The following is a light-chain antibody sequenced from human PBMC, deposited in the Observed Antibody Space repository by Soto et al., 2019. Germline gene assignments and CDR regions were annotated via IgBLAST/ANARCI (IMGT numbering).Light chain of an antibody. V-gene: IGKV3-15*01. CDR2: GAI. Sequence: ERVMTQAPATLSVSPGERATLSCRASQSVSSDLAWYQQKPVQGPRLLIYGAINRATGVPARFSGSGSGTEFTLTISSLQSEDCGVYYCQQYNNWPLTFGGGTKVEIK. CDR1: QSVSSD. J-gene: IGKJ4*01. CDR3: QQYNNWPLT.